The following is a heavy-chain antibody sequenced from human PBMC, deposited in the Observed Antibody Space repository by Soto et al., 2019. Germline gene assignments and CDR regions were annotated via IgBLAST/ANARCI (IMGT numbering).Heavy chain of an antibody. CDR3: ARDSLYCSGGSCYSRKYYFDY. D-gene: IGHD2-15*01. CDR2: IYYSGST. V-gene: IGHV4-31*03. CDR1: GGSISSGGYY. J-gene: IGHJ4*02. Sequence: SETLSLTCTVSGGSISSGGYYWSWIRQHPGKGLEWIGYIYYSGSTYYNPSLKSRVTISVDTSKNQFSLKLSSVTAADTAVYYCARDSLYCSGGSCYSRKYYFDYWGQGTLVTVSS.